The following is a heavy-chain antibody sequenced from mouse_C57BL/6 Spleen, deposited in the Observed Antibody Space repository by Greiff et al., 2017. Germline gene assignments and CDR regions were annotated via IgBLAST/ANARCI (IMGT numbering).Heavy chain of an antibody. CDR1: GFTFSDYY. J-gene: IGHJ4*01. V-gene: IGHV5-16*01. CDR3: ARDGGSAYAMDD. CDR2: INYDGGST. Sequence: EVHLVESEGGLVQPGSSMKLSCTASGFTFSDYYMAWVRQVPEKGLEWVANINYDGGSTYYLDSLKSRFIISRDNAKNILYLQMSSLKSEDTATYYCARDGGSAYAMDDWGQGTSVTVSS.